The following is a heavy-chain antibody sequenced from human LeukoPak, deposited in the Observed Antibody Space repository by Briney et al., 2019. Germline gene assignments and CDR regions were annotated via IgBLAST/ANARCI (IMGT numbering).Heavy chain of an antibody. CDR2: IKQDGSEK. CDR1: GFTFSSYW. V-gene: IGHV3-7*01. Sequence: GGSLRLSCAASGFTFSSYWMSWVRQAPGKGLEWVANIKQDGSEKYYVDSVKGRFTISRDNAKNSLYLQMNSLRAEDTAVYYCAREKRAVRGFGELSFYYYYMDVWGKGTTVTISS. J-gene: IGHJ6*03. CDR3: AREKRAVRGFGELSFYYYYMDV. D-gene: IGHD3-10*01.